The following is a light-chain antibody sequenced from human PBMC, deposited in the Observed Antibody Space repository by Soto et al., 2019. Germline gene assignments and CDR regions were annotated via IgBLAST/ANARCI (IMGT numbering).Light chain of an antibody. CDR3: QKSYSTPGT. J-gene: IGKJ1*01. CDR2: AAS. V-gene: IGKV1-39*01. Sequence: DIQMTQSPSSLSASVRDRVTITCRATQSIRKYLNWYQQKPGKAPKLLIYAASSLQSGVPSRFSGSGSGTDFTITISSLQPEDFATYFCQKSYSTPGTFGQGTKVEIK. CDR1: QSIRKY.